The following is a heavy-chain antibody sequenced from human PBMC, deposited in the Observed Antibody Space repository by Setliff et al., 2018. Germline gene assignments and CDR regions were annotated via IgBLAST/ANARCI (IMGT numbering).Heavy chain of an antibody. CDR2: TTPIFTTA. J-gene: IGHJ4*02. CDR3: AIPSSGNFYFDY. CDR1: RGTFSNYA. V-gene: IGHV1-69*13. D-gene: IGHD1-26*01. Sequence: SVKVSCKTSRGTFSNYAISWVRQAPGQGLEWMGGTTPIFTTANYAQKFQGRVTITADESTSTAYMELSSLKSEDTAVYYCAIPSSGNFYFDYWGQGTLVTVSS.